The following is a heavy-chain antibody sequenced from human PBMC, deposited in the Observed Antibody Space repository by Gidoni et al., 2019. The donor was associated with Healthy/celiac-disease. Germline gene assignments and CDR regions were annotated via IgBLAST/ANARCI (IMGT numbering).Heavy chain of an antibody. CDR2: IIPIFGTA. J-gene: IGHJ6*03. Sequence: QVQPVQSGAAVKKPGSSVKVSCKASGGTFRSYAISWVRQAPGQGLEWMGGIIPIFGTANYTQKYQGRVTITADESTSTAYMELSSLRSEDTAVYYCARVRQFVLRGYYYYMDVWGKGTTVTVSS. V-gene: IGHV1-69*01. CDR3: ARVRQFVLRGYYYYMDV. D-gene: IGHD6-6*01. CDR1: GGTFRSYA.